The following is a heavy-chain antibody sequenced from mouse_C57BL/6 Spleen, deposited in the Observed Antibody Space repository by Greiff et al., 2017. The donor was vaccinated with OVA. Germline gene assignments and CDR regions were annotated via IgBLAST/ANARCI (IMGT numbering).Heavy chain of an antibody. Sequence: EVKLVESGGGLVKPGGSLKLSCAASGFTFSDYGMHWVRQAPEKGLEWVAYISSGSSTIYYADTVKGRFTISRDNAKNTLFLQMTSLRSEDTAMYYCARCYYGSSAWFAYWGQGTLVTVSA. J-gene: IGHJ3*01. V-gene: IGHV5-17*01. CDR2: ISSGSSTI. D-gene: IGHD1-1*01. CDR3: ARCYYGSSAWFAY. CDR1: GFTFSDYG.